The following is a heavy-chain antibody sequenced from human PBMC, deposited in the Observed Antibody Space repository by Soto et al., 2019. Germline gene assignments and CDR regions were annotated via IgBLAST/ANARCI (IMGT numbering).Heavy chain of an antibody. V-gene: IGHV1-69*02. CDR3: AASYGSGYRAFDY. J-gene: IGHJ4*02. CDR2: INPIVSMS. CDR1: GDTFSFYT. D-gene: IGHD3-10*01. Sequence: QVQLVQSGTEVKKPGSSVKVSCKASGDTFSFYTINWVRQAPGLGLEWVGRINPIVSMSNYAQKFQGRVSMTADKSTSTADMELRSPRSDDTAMYFCAASYGSGYRAFDYWGQGALVIVSS.